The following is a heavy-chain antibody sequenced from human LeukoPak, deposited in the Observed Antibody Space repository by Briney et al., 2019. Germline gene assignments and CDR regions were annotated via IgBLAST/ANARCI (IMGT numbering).Heavy chain of an antibody. J-gene: IGHJ4*02. Sequence: GRSLRLSCAASGFTFSSYGMHWVRQAPGKGLEWVAVIWYDGSNKYYAHSVKGRFTISRDNSKNTLYLQMNSLRAEDTAVYYCAKEHGYDASASFDYWGQGALVTVSS. D-gene: IGHD3-22*01. CDR1: GFTFSSYG. CDR2: IWYDGSNK. V-gene: IGHV3-33*06. CDR3: AKEHGYDASASFDY.